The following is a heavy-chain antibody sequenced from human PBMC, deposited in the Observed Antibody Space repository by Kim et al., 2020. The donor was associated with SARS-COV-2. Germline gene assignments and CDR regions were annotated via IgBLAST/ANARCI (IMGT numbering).Heavy chain of an antibody. Sequence: GGSLRLSCAASGLTFSSYAMHWVRQAPGKGLEWVAVIWYDGSNKYYADSVKGRFTISRDNSKHTLFLQMNSLRAEDTAVYYCARVHKYYYVSSGYYGSFIYWGQGTLGTVS. CDR3: ARVHKYYYVSSGYYGSFIY. V-gene: IGHV3-30-3*01. CDR1: GLTFSSYA. CDR2: IWYDGSNK. J-gene: IGHJ4*02. D-gene: IGHD3-22*01.